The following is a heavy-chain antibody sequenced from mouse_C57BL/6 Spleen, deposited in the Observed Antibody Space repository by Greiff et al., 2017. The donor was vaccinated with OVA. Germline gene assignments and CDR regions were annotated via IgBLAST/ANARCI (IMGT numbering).Heavy chain of an antibody. D-gene: IGHD2-4*01. V-gene: IGHV1-53*01. Sequence: QVQLQQPGTELVKPGASVKLSCKASGYTFTSHWMHWVKQRPGQGLEWIGNINPSNGGTNYNEKFKSKATLTVDKSSSTAYMQLSSLTSADSAVYDCAKGGLRRGDGYAMDYWGQGTSVTVSA. CDR3: AKGGLRRGDGYAMDY. CDR2: INPSNGGT. CDR1: GYTFTSHW. J-gene: IGHJ4*01.